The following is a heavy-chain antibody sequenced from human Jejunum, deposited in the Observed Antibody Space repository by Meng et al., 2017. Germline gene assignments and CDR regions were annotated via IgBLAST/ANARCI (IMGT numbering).Heavy chain of an antibody. D-gene: IGHD5-24*01. Sequence: ASVKVSCKASGYTFISYSVHWVRQAPGQNLEWMGWINIATGDTAYSQKFQGRVTFTRDTSACTAFMDLSSLRSEDTAVYYCARRNNGYHEVFAYWGQGTLVNVSS. CDR3: ARRNNGYHEVFAY. CDR2: INIATGDT. V-gene: IGHV1-3*04. CDR1: GYTFISYS. J-gene: IGHJ4*02.